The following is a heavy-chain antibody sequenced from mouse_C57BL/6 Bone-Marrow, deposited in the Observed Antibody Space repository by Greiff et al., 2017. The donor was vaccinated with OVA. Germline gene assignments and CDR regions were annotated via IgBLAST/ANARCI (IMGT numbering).Heavy chain of an antibody. CDR3: ARVTTVVAGGTWFAY. CDR1: GYTFTSYW. V-gene: IGHV1-64*01. J-gene: IGHJ3*01. CDR2: IHPNSGST. Sequence: QVQLKQPGAELVKPGASVKLSCKASGYTFTSYWMHWVKQRPGQGLEWIGMIHPNSGSTNYNEKFKSKATLTVDKSSSTAYMQLSSLTSEDSAVYYCARVTTVVAGGTWFAYWGRGTLVTVSA. D-gene: IGHD1-1*01.